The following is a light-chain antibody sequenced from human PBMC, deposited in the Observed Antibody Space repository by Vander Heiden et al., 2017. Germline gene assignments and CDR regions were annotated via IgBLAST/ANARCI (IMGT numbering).Light chain of an antibody. CDR1: GSNVVAGYC. CDR3: QSYDNSLSASV. Sequence: QSVLTQPPSVAGAPGQRVTSSGTGSGSNVVAGYCVHWYQQLPGTAPKVLIYGGSDRPSGVPDRFSGSKSDTSASLAITGLQAEDEADYYCQSYDNSLSASVFGGGTKLTVL. J-gene: IGLJ2*01. V-gene: IGLV1-40*01. CDR2: GGS.